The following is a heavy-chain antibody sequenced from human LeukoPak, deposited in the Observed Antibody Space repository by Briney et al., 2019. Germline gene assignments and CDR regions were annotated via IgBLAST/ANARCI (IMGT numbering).Heavy chain of an antibody. J-gene: IGHJ3*02. CDR3: ARTTSMNYVGDAFHI. CDR1: GFTLRSYS. Sequence: GGSLRLSCAVSGFTLRSYSINWVRQAPGKGLECMSYISPSSTIYYADSVKGRFTISRDNAKSTLFLQMNSLRAEDTALYYCARTTSMNYVGDAFHIWGQGTMVTVSS. V-gene: IGHV3-48*04. CDR2: ISPSSTI. D-gene: IGHD1-7*01.